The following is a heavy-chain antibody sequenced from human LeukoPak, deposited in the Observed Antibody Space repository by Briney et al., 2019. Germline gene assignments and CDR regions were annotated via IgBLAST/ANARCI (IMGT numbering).Heavy chain of an antibody. CDR3: VRETSSSAHY. CDR2: IYYSGST. J-gene: IGHJ4*02. D-gene: IGHD6-6*01. CDR1: GGSISSYY. Sequence: SETLSLTCTVSGGSISSYYWSWIRQPPGKGLEWIGYIYYSGSTNYNPSLKSRVTISVDTSKNQFSLKLSSVTAADTAVYYCVRETSSSAHYWGQGTLVTVSS. V-gene: IGHV4-59*12.